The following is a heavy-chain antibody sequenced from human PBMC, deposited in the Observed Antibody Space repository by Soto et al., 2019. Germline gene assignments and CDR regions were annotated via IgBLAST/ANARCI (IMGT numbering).Heavy chain of an antibody. J-gene: IGHJ4*02. CDR1: GFTFSSYT. CDR2: ISSSSSTI. CDR3: AREGGIAVAGTSGDY. V-gene: IGHV3-48*02. D-gene: IGHD6-19*01. Sequence: EVQLVESGGGLVQPGGSLRLSCAASGFTFSSYTMNWVRQAPGKGLEWVSYISSSSSTIYYADSVKGRFTISRDNAKNSLYRQMSSRRDEDTAVYYCAREGGIAVAGTSGDYWGQGTLVTVSS.